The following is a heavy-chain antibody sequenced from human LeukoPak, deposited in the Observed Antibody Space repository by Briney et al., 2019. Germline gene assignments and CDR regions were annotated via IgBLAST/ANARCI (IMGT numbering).Heavy chain of an antibody. Sequence: PGGSLRLSCAASGFTFSSYAMHWVRQAPGKGLEWVAVISYDGSNKYYADSVKGRFTISRDNSKNTLYPQMNSLRAEDTAVYYCARDQRDGYNHFDYWGQGTLVTVSS. J-gene: IGHJ4*02. CDR1: GFTFSSYA. CDR2: ISYDGSNK. CDR3: ARDQRDGYNHFDY. V-gene: IGHV3-30-3*01. D-gene: IGHD5-24*01.